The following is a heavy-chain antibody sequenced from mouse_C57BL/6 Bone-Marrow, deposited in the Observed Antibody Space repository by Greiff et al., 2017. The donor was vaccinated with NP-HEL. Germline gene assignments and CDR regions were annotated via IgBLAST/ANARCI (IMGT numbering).Heavy chain of an antibody. D-gene: IGHD2-12*01. Sequence: EVKVVESGGGLVKPGGSLKLSCAASGFTFSSYAMSWVRQTPEKRLEWVATISDGGSYTYYPDNVQGRFTISRDDAKNNLYLQMSHLKAEDTAMYYCARDPLRFDYWGQGTTLTVSS. CDR2: ISDGGSYT. CDR3: ARDPLRFDY. J-gene: IGHJ2*01. V-gene: IGHV5-4*01. CDR1: GFTFSSYA.